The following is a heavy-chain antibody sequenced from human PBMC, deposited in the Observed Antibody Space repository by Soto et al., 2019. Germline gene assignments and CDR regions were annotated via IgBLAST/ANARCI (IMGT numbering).Heavy chain of an antibody. CDR1: GFTFSSYS. CDR2: ISSSSSYI. J-gene: IGHJ6*02. V-gene: IGHV3-21*01. Sequence: EVQLVESGGGLVKPGGSLRLSCAASGFTFSSYSMNWVRQAPGKGLEWVSSISSSSSYIYYADSVKGRFTISRDNAKTSLFLEMNSLRAEDTAVYYCARDHPYYDFWSGTGGYYYGMDVWGQGTTVTVSS. CDR3: ARDHPYYDFWSGTGGYYYGMDV. D-gene: IGHD3-3*01.